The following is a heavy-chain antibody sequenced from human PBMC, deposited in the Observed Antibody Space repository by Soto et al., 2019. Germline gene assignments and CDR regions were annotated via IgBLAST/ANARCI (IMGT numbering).Heavy chain of an antibody. V-gene: IGHV4-38-2*01. D-gene: IGHD1-1*01. J-gene: IGHJ4*02. Sequence: LSLTCGVSGYSISSGYYWGWIRQPPGKGLQWIGSIYQSGTTYYNPSLKSRVTISVDTPKNQFSLTVSSLTAADTAVYYCARHLWTEGADSWGQGTPVTVSS. CDR1: GYSISSGYY. CDR3: ARHLWTEGADS. CDR2: IYQSGTT.